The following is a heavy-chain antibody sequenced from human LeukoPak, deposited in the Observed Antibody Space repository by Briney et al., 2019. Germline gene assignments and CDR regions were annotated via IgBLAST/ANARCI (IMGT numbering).Heavy chain of an antibody. J-gene: IGHJ4*02. D-gene: IGHD6-19*01. CDR2: IYYSGST. CDR1: GGSISSYY. Sequence: PSETLSLTCTVSGGSISSYYWSWIRQPPGKGLEWIGYIYYSGSTNYNPSLKSRVTISVDTSKNQFSLKLSSVTAADTAVYYCAREGAVAGGFGYWRPGTLVTVPS. V-gene: IGHV4-59*01. CDR3: AREGAVAGGFGY.